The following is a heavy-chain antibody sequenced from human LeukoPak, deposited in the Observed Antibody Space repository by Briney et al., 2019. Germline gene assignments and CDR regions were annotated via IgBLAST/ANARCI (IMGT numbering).Heavy chain of an antibody. V-gene: IGHV4-4*07. CDR2: IFTSGST. J-gene: IGHJ4*02. CDR1: GGSISSYY. CDR3: AREGSSSHFDY. Sequence: SETLSLTCTVSGGSISSYYWSWIRQSAGKGLEWIGRIFTSGSTNYNPSLKSRVTMSVDTSKKRFSLKLNSVTAADTAVYYCAREGSSSHFDYWGQGTLVTVSS. D-gene: IGHD6-6*01.